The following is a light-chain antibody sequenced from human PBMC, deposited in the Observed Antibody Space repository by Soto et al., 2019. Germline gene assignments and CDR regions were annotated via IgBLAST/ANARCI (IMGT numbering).Light chain of an antibody. Sequence: EIVLTQSPGTLSLSPGERATLSCRASQSVSSSYLAWYQQKPGQAPRLLIYGASSRATGIPDRFSGSGSGTEFTLTISRLEPEDFAVYYCQQYGSSPPRYTFGQGTKLEIK. CDR2: GAS. CDR1: QSVSSSY. CDR3: QQYGSSPPRYT. J-gene: IGKJ2*01. V-gene: IGKV3-20*01.